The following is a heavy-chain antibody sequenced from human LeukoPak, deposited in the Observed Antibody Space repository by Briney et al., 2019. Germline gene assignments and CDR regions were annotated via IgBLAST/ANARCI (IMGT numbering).Heavy chain of an antibody. J-gene: IGHJ5*02. Sequence: ASVKVSCKVSGYTLTELSMHWVRQAPGKGLEWMGGFDPEDGETIYAQKFQGRVTMTEDTSTDTAYMELSSLRSEDTAVYYCATDREYCSSTSCSNWFDPWGQGTLVTVSS. CDR3: ATDREYCSSTSCSNWFDP. CDR1: GYTLTELS. D-gene: IGHD2-2*01. CDR2: FDPEDGET. V-gene: IGHV1-24*01.